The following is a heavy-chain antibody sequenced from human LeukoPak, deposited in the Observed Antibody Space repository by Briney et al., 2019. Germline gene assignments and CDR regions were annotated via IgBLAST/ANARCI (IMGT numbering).Heavy chain of an antibody. CDR2: ISGSGDRT. V-gene: IGHV3-23*01. D-gene: IGHD3-10*01. J-gene: IGHJ4*02. Sequence: PGGSLRLSCAASGFTFSSSGMIWVRQAPGKGLEWVSAISGSGDRTYHADSVKGRFTISRDNSKNTLYRHMNSLRAEDTAVYYCAKVTYGSGTYGAFDSWGQGTLVTVSS. CDR1: GFTFSSSG. CDR3: AKVTYGSGTYGAFDS.